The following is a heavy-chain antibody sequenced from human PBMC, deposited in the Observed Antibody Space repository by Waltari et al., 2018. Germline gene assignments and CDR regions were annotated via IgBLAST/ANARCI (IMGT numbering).Heavy chain of an antibody. J-gene: IGHJ5*02. Sequence: QVQLVQSGAEVKKPGASVKVSCKASGYPFTSNDLNWVRQATGQGLEWMGWMNPNSGNTAYAQKFQGRVTMTRNTTISTAYMELSSLRSEDTAVYYCAKVAINTGNWFDPWGQGTLVTVSS. CDR3: AKVAINTGNWFDP. V-gene: IGHV1-8*01. CDR2: MNPNSGNT. D-gene: IGHD2-8*02. CDR1: GYPFTSND.